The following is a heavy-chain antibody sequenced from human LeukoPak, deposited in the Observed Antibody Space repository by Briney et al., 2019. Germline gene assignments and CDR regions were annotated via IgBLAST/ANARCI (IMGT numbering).Heavy chain of an antibody. J-gene: IGHJ4*02. CDR1: RFTFSSYW. CDR3: ARDENPKLRYFDWFSSYGYFDY. CDR2: IKQDGSEK. V-gene: IGHV3-7*01. Sequence: PGGSLRLSCAASRFTFSSYWMSWVRQAPGKGLEWVANIKQDGSEKYYVDSVKGRFTISRDNAKNSLYLQMNSLRAEDTAVYYCARDENPKLRYFDWFSSYGYFDYWGQGTLVTVSS. D-gene: IGHD3-9*01.